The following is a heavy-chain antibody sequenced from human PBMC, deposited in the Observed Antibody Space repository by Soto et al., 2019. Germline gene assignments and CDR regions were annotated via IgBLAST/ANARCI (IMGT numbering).Heavy chain of an antibody. CDR3: ARDLRGHYGP. Sequence: GGSLKLSCEGSGFEFRNFNMMWDHKAPGKGLEWVSSVSGSSSYIYYADSVKGRFTVSRDNANNLVFLQMNGLRPEDTAMYYCARDLRGHYGPWGQGTMVTVSS. CDR2: VSGSSSYI. J-gene: IGHJ3*01. CDR1: GFEFRNFN. D-gene: IGHD4-17*01. V-gene: IGHV3-21*06.